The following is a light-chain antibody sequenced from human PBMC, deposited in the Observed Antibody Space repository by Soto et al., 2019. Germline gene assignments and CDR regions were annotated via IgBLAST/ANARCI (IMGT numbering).Light chain of an antibody. Sequence: QSVLTQPPSASGTPGQRLTISCSGSSSNIGSNYVSWYQHLPGTAPKLLIYSNDQRPSGVPDRFSGSKSGTSASLAISGLRSEDEADYYCAAWDDSLSSFVFGTGTKVTVL. V-gene: IGLV1-47*01. CDR1: SSNIGSNY. CDR2: SND. J-gene: IGLJ1*01. CDR3: AAWDDSLSSFV.